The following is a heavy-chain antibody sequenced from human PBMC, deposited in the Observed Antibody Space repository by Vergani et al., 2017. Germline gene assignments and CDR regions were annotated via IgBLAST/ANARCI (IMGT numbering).Heavy chain of an antibody. V-gene: IGHV1-2*02. CDR3: ARDMRGVWSGYSSFDY. Sequence: QVQLVQSGAEVKKPGASVKVSCKASGYTFTGYYMHWVRQAPGQGLEWMGWINPNSGGTNYAQKFQGRVTMTRDTSISTAYMELSRLRSDDTAVYYCARDMRGVWSGYSSFDYWGEGTLVTVSS. CDR1: GYTFTGYY. CDR2: INPNSGGT. J-gene: IGHJ4*02. D-gene: IGHD3-3*01.